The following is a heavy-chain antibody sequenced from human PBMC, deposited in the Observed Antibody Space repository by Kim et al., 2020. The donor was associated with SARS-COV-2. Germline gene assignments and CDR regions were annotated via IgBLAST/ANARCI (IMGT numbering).Heavy chain of an antibody. CDR3: AKDRVASATRGEFDF. J-gene: IGHJ4*02. D-gene: IGHD2-21*02. CDR2: ISSLSDYI. V-gene: IGHV3-21*01. Sequence: GGSLRLSCAASGFSFNTYSMNWVRQAPGKGLEWISAISSLSDYIYYPDSMKGRFTISRDNAKNLVYLQINSLRVDDTAVYFCAKDRVASATRGEFDFWGQGTLVTLSS. CDR1: GFSFNTYS.